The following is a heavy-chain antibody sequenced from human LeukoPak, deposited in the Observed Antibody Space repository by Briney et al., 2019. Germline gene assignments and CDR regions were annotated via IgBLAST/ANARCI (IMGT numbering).Heavy chain of an antibody. CDR1: GYTFTSYF. J-gene: IGHJ4*02. Sequence: ASVKVSCKASGYTFTSYFMHCVRQAPGQGLQWMGIINPSGGSTSYAQKFQGRVTMTRDTSTSTVYMDLGSLRAEDTAVYYCARGQQLVLDYWGQGTLVTVSS. CDR2: INPSGGST. V-gene: IGHV1-46*01. CDR3: ARGQQLVLDY. D-gene: IGHD6-13*01.